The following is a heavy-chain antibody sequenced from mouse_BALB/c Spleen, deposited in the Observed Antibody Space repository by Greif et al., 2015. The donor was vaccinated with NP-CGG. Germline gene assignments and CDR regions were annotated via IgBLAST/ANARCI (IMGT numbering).Heavy chain of an antibody. Sequence: EVMLVESGGGLVKPGGSLKLSCAASGFTFSSYDMSWVRQTPEKRLEWVAYISSGGGSTYYPDTVKGRFTISRDNAKNTRYPQMNSLKSEDTAMYYCASRIYDGDCYWYFDVWGAGTTVTVSS. CDR3: ASRIYDGDCYWYFDV. CDR1: GFTFSSYD. CDR2: ISSGGGST. D-gene: IGHD2-3*01. V-gene: IGHV5-12-1*01. J-gene: IGHJ1*01.